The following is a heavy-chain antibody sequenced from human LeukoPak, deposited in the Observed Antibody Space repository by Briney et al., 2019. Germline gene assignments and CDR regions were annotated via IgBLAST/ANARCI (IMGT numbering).Heavy chain of an antibody. Sequence: PSETLSLTCTVSGGSISSYYWSWIRQPPGKGLEWIRYIYYSGSTNYNPSLKSRVTISVDTSKNQFSLKLSSVTAADTAVYYCARTQGYGGKLGVLDVWGQGTTVTVS. D-gene: IGHD4-23*01. V-gene: IGHV4-59*01. J-gene: IGHJ6*02. CDR3: ARTQGYGGKLGVLDV. CDR1: GGSISSYY. CDR2: IYYSGST.